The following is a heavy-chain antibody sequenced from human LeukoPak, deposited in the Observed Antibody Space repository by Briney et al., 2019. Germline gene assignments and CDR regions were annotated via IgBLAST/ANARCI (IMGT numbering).Heavy chain of an antibody. CDR1: GFTFRSYA. V-gene: IGHV3-23*01. D-gene: IGHD6-13*01. CDR3: IADTAGDLAF. J-gene: IGHJ4*02. CDR2: VSSSGGST. Sequence: GGSLRLSCAASGFTFRSYAMSWVRQAPGKGLEWVSGVSSSGGSTYHADSVKGRFTISRDAATNSLYLQMNSLKIEDTALYYCIADTAGDLAFWGQGTLVIVSS.